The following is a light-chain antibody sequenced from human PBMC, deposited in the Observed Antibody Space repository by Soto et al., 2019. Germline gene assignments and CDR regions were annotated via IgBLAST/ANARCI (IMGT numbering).Light chain of an antibody. CDR3: QQYDSFPRT. V-gene: IGKV3-20*01. CDR1: QSVRSGY. J-gene: IGKJ1*01. Sequence: EIVLSQSPGTLSLSLGERATLSCRATQSVRSGYFAWYQHKPGQAPRLLIYGASMRATGIPDRFTGVGSGTDFSLTISRLEPEDFAVYFCQQYDSFPRTFGQGTRVEMK. CDR2: GAS.